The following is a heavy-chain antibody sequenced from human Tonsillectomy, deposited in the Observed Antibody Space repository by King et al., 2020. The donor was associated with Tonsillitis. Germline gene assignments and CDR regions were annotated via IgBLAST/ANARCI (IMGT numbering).Heavy chain of an antibody. J-gene: IGHJ6*02. CDR1: GYTFTGYY. CDR3: ARVWHYDILTGYEDYGMDV. Sequence: QLVQSGAEVKKPGASVKVSCKASGYTFTGYYMHWVRQAPGQGLEWMGWINPNSGGTNYAQKFQGRVTMTRDTSISTAYMELSRLRSDDTAVYYCARVWHYDILTGYEDYGMDVWGQGTTVTVSS. CDR2: INPNSGGT. D-gene: IGHD3-9*01. V-gene: IGHV1-2*02.